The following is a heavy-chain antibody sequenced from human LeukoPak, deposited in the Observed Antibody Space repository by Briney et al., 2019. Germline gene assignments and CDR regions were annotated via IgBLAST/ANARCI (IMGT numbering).Heavy chain of an antibody. CDR1: GGSISSSSYY. CDR2: IYYSGST. CDR3: ARSTSGYSSSWIIPHFDY. Sequence: SETLSLTCTVSGGSISSSSYYWGWIRQPPGKGLEWIGSIYYSGSTYYNPSLKSRVTISVDTSKNQFSLKLSSETAADTAVYYCARSTSGYSSSWIIPHFDYWGQGTLVTVSS. D-gene: IGHD6-13*01. V-gene: IGHV4-39*01. J-gene: IGHJ4*02.